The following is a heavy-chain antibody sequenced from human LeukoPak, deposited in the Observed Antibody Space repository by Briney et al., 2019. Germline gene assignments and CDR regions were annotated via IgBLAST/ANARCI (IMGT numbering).Heavy chain of an antibody. CDR3: ATVSTRTTEFDY. CDR2: FDPEDGET. Sequence: ASVKVSCKVSGYTLTELSMHWVRQAPGKGLEWMGGFDPEDGETIYAQKFQGRVTMTEDTSTDTAYMELSSLRSEDTAVYYCATVSTRTTEFDYWGQGTLVTVSS. D-gene: IGHD4-11*01. J-gene: IGHJ4*02. V-gene: IGHV1-24*01. CDR1: GYTLTELS.